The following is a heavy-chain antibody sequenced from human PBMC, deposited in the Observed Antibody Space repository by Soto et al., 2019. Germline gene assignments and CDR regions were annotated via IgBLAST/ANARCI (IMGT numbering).Heavy chain of an antibody. CDR1: GFIFSSYA. Sequence: EVPLLESGGGLVQPGGSLRLSCAASGFIFSSYAMSWVRQAPGKGLEWVSAISGSGTTAYYADSVKGRFTFSRDNSMKTLYLQMNSLRAEDTAVYYCAKTTDGWFSAFEIWGQGTMVTVSS. V-gene: IGHV3-23*01. CDR2: ISGSGTTA. D-gene: IGHD6-19*01. CDR3: AKTTDGWFSAFEI. J-gene: IGHJ3*02.